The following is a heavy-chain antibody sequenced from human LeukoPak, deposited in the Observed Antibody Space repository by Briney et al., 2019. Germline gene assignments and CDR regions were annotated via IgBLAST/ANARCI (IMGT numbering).Heavy chain of an antibody. V-gene: IGHV4-39*01. Sequence: SETLSLTCTVSGGSISRSSYYWGWIRQPPGKGLEWIGSIYYSGSTNYNPSLKSRVTISVDTSKNQFSLKLSSVTAADTAVYYCARHRHSSGWYICDYWGQGTLVTVSS. CDR1: GGSISRSSYY. J-gene: IGHJ4*02. D-gene: IGHD6-19*01. CDR3: ARHRHSSGWYICDY. CDR2: IYYSGST.